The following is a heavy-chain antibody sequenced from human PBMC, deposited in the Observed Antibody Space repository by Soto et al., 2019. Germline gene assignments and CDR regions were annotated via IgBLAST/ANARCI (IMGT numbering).Heavy chain of an antibody. CDR1: GDSISSGDYY. D-gene: IGHD3-10*01. J-gene: IGHJ4*02. Sequence: QVQLQESGPGLVKPSQTLSLTCSISGDSISSGDYYWSWIRQHPGKGLEWIGYIYYSGRTYYNQSLKSRVTISVDTSKTQFSLKLSSVTAADTAVYYCARVLVRGVARFDYWGQGTLVTVSS. CDR2: IYYSGRT. CDR3: ARVLVRGVARFDY. V-gene: IGHV4-31*03.